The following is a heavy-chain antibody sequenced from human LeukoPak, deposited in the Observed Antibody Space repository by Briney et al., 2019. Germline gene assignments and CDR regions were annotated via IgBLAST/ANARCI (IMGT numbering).Heavy chain of an antibody. D-gene: IGHD5-12*01. CDR1: GGSISSSSYY. CDR3: ARLTGYDWESSYDY. V-gene: IGHV4-39*07. J-gene: IGHJ4*02. CDR2: IYYSGST. Sequence: SETLSLTCTVSGGSISSSSYYWGWIRQPPGKGLEWIGSIYYSGSTYYNPSLKSRVTISVDTSKNQFSLKLSSVTAADTAVYYCARLTGYDWESSYDYWGQGALVTVSS.